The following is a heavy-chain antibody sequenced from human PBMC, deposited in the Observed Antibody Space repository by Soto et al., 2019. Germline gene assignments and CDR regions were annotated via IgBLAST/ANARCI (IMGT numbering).Heavy chain of an antibody. D-gene: IGHD3-10*01. J-gene: IGHJ4*02. CDR1: GGSISSYY. V-gene: IGHV4-59*08. CDR2: IYYSGST. Sequence: PSETLSLTCTVSGGSISSYYWSWIRQPPGKGLEWIGYIYYSGSTYYNPTLKSRVTISVDTSKNQFSLKLSSVTAADTAVYYCARILWFGEQEDYWGQGTLVTVSS. CDR3: ARILWFGEQEDY.